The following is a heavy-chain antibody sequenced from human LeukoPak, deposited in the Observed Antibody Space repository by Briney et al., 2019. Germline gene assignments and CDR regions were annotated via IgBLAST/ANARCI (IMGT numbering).Heavy chain of an antibody. J-gene: IGHJ6*03. V-gene: IGHV3-21*01. CDR3: AREAGYCSSTSCEEDHYYFYVDV. Sequence: GGSLRLSCAASGFTFSTYTINWVRQAPGKGLEWVSSITGSSTYIFYADSVKGGFTVSRDNAKNSLFLQMNSLRAEDTAVYYCAREAGYCSSTSCEEDHYYFYVDVWGKGTTATVSS. CDR1: GFTFSTYT. D-gene: IGHD2-2*03. CDR2: ITGSSTYI.